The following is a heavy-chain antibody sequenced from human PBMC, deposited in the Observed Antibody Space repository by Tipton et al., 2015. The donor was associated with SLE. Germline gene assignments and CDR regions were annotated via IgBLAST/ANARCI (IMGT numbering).Heavy chain of an antibody. V-gene: IGHV1-2*06. Sequence: QLVQSGAEVKKPGASVRVSCKASGYTFIGYYIHWVRQAPGQGLEWMGRINPNSGGTDYAQKFQGRVTMTRDTSISTAYMELSRLTSDDTAVYYCARVPFNSAIYPRRDYWGQGTLVTVSS. CDR3: ARVPFNSAIYPRRDY. J-gene: IGHJ4*02. CDR2: INPNSGGT. CDR1: GYTFIGYY. D-gene: IGHD1-26*01.